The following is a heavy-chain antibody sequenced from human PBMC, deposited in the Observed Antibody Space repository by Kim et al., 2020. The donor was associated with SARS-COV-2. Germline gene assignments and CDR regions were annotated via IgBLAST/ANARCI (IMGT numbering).Heavy chain of an antibody. D-gene: IGHD1-7*01. Sequence: GGSLRLSCATSGFAFSTYGMHWVRQTPGKGLEWVAVISYDGSNKYYADSVKGRFTISRDNSKNTLYLQMNSLRAEDTALYYCAKDKWALVGTNTPGFDT. CDR3: AKDKWALVGTNTPGFDT. CDR1: GFAFSTYG. J-gene: IGHJ5*01. CDR2: ISYDGSNK. V-gene: IGHV3-30*18.